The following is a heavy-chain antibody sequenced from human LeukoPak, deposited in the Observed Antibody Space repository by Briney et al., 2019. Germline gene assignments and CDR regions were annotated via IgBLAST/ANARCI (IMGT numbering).Heavy chain of an antibody. CDR3: AKRGVVIRVILVGFHKEAYYFDS. Sequence: GGSLRLSCAASGFTFSSYEMNWVRQAPGKGLEWVSYISRSGSTIYYADSVKGRFTISTDHPKNTLYLQMNSLRAEDTAVYFCAKRGVVIRVILVGFHKEAYYFDSWGQGALVTVSS. D-gene: IGHD3-22*01. V-gene: IGHV3-48*03. CDR2: ISRSGSTI. J-gene: IGHJ4*02. CDR1: GFTFSSYE.